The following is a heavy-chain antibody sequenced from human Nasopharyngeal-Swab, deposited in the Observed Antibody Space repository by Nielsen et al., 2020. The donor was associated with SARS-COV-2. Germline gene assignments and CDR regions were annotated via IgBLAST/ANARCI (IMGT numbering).Heavy chain of an antibody. J-gene: IGHJ4*02. V-gene: IGHV3-53*01. Sequence: GGSLRLSCAASGFTVSSNYISWVRQAPGKGLEWVSVIYSGGSTYYADSVKGRFTISRDNSKNTLYLQMNSLRAEDTAVYYCARDPPSYCSGGSCYSDYWGQGTLVTVSS. CDR2: IYSGGST. D-gene: IGHD2-15*01. CDR1: GFTVSSNY. CDR3: ARDPPSYCSGGSCYSDY.